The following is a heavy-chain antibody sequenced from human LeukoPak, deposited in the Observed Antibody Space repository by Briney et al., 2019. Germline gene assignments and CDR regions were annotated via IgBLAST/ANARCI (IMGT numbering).Heavy chain of an antibody. Sequence: GGSLRLSCAASGFTFSSYGMHWVRQAPGKGLEWVAVIWCDGSNKYYGDSVKGRFTISRDNSKKTLYLQMNSLRVEDTAVYYCARGDGYNDAEYLQHWGQGTLVTVS. D-gene: IGHD5-24*01. J-gene: IGHJ1*01. V-gene: IGHV3-33*01. CDR1: GFTFSSYG. CDR2: IWCDGSNK. CDR3: ARGDGYNDAEYLQH.